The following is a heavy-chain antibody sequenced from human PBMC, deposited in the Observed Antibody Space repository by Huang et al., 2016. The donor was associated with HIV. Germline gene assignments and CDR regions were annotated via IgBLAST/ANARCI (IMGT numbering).Heavy chain of an antibody. D-gene: IGHD2-21*02. CDR2: SKPNKCFT. V-gene: IGHV1-2*02. CDR3: ARDTYCGGDCYSGYFDS. Sequence: QVQLVQSGAEVKKPGASVRVSCETSGYTFTGDSLNWVRQAPGQGREWLVWSKPNKCFTKDAQKFQSRVSMTRDTSISTSYMELSFLTSDDTAVYFCARDTYCGGDCYSGYFDSWGQGTLVTVSS. J-gene: IGHJ4*02. CDR1: GYTFTGDS.